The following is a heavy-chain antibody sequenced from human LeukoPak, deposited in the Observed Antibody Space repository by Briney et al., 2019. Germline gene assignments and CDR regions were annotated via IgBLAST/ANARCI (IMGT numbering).Heavy chain of an antibody. J-gene: IGHJ1*01. Sequence: YPSQTLSLTRTVSGGSIISGANYWSWIRQRPGRGLEWIGYIYSSGHTYHNPSLRSRVFLSVDTSKRQLSLKLTSVTAADTAVYYCARAPSVDWYKFQLWGQGTLVTVSS. V-gene: IGHV4-31*03. D-gene: IGHD1-14*01. CDR2: IYSSGHT. CDR1: GGSIISGANY. CDR3: ARAPSVDWYKFQL.